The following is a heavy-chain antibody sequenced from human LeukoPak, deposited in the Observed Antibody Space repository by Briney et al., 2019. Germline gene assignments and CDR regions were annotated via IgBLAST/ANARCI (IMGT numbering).Heavy chain of an antibody. J-gene: IGHJ3*02. V-gene: IGHV4-31*03. D-gene: IGHD2-2*01. CDR2: IYYSGST. CDR1: GGSISSGGYY. Sequence: PSQTLSLTCTVSGGSISSGGYYWSWVRQHPGKGLEWIGYIYYSGSTYYNPSLKSRVTISVDTSKNQFSLKLSSVTAADTAVYYCAREGPRVGYCSSTSCSRADDAFDIWGQGTMVTVSS. CDR3: AREGPRVGYCSSTSCSRADDAFDI.